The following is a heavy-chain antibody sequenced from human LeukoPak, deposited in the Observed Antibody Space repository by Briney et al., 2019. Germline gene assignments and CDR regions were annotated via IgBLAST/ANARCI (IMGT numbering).Heavy chain of an antibody. CDR3: ARHDSASHSSSWDGVHFDF. CDR2: IAYSGDT. J-gene: IGHJ4*02. D-gene: IGHD6-13*01. V-gene: IGHV4-39*01. CDR1: GRSVCSSRYY. Sequence: SETLSLTCNVSGRSVCSSRYYWGWVRQPPGKGLEWIGSIAYSGDTYYNPSLKSRVTMSADTSKKQFSLKVRSVTAAETGVYYCARHDSASHSSSWDGVHFDFWSQGTLVTVSS.